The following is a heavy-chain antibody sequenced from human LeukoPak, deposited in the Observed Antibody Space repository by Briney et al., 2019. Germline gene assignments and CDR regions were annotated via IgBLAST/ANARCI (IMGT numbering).Heavy chain of an antibody. D-gene: IGHD1-26*01. Sequence: SVKVSCKVSGGTFSSYAISWVRQARGQGLEWMGRIIPILGIANYAQKFQGRVTITADKSTSTAYMELSSLRSEDTAVYYCARDVRIVGATTGFDYWGQGTLVTVSS. CDR3: ARDVRIVGATTGFDY. J-gene: IGHJ4*02. V-gene: IGHV1-69*04. CDR2: IIPILGIA. CDR1: GGTFSSYA.